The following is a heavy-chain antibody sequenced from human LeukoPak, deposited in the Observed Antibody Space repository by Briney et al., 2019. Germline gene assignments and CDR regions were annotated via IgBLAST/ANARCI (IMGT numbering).Heavy chain of an antibody. D-gene: IGHD2-15*01. CDR2: IYPGDSDT. Sequence: GESLKISCKGSGYSFTSYWIGWVRQMPGKGLEWMGIIYPGDSDTRYSPSFQGQVTISADKSISTAYLQWSSLKASDTAMYYCARVPDCSGGSCYPWYMDVWGKGTTVTISS. CDR1: GYSFTSYW. J-gene: IGHJ6*03. V-gene: IGHV5-51*01. CDR3: ARVPDCSGGSCYPWYMDV.